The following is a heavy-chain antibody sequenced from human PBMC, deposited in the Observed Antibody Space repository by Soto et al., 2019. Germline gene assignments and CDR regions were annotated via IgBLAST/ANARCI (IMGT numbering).Heavy chain of an antibody. CDR3: AREGGESSDGLYYFDS. D-gene: IGHD3-16*01. V-gene: IGHV4-30-4*01. Sequence: PSETLSLTCTVSGGSTSSDNYWSWIRQPPGKGLEWIGHIYYSGNTDYNPSLKSRLAISIDTSKNQFSLKLSSVTAADTAVYFCAREGGESSDGLYYFDSWGQGSLVTISS. CDR1: GGSTSSDNY. J-gene: IGHJ4*02. CDR2: IYYSGNT.